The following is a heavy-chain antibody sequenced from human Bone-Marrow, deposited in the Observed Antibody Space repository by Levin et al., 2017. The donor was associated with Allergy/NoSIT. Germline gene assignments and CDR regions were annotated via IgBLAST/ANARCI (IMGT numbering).Heavy chain of an antibody. CDR2: MNPNSGNT. Sequence: ASVKVSCKASGYTFTSYDINWVRQATGQGLEWMGWMNPNSGNTGYAQKFQGRVTMTRNTSISTAYMELSSLRSEDTAVYYCARDDYGGNFKLESYYYYGMDVWGQGTTVTVSS. D-gene: IGHD4-23*01. CDR3: ARDDYGGNFKLESYYYYGMDV. CDR1: GYTFTSYD. J-gene: IGHJ6*02. V-gene: IGHV1-8*01.